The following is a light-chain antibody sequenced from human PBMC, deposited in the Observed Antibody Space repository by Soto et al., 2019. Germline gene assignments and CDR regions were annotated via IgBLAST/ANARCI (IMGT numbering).Light chain of an antibody. Sequence: QSVLTQPASVSGSPGQAITISCTGTSRDVGGYTYVSWYQQHPGKAPKLMIYEVSNRPSGVSNRFSGSKSGNTASLTISGLQAEDEADYYCSSYTSSSIPYVFGTGTKVTVL. CDR1: SRDVGGYTY. V-gene: IGLV2-14*01. CDR3: SSYTSSSIPYV. J-gene: IGLJ1*01. CDR2: EVS.